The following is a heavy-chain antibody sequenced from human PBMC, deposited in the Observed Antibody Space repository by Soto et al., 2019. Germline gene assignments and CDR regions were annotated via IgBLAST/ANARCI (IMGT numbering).Heavy chain of an antibody. D-gene: IGHD4-17*01. J-gene: IGHJ4*02. CDR2: ISTSSTYI. Sequence: PGGSLRLSCAASGFTLSAYSMNWVRQTPGKGLGWVSSISTSSTYIHYADSVKGRFTIARDNDKNSLFLQMNSLAAEDTAVYYCARETPPDPDYGGNPVTDFWGQGTPVTVSS. CDR3: ARETPPDPDYGGNPVTDF. CDR1: GFTLSAYS. V-gene: IGHV3-21*01.